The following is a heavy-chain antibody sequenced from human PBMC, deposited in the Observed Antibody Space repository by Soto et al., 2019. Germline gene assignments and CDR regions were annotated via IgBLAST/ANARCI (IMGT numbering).Heavy chain of an antibody. D-gene: IGHD3-10*01. CDR2: ISYDGSNK. CDR1: GFTVSSYA. Sequence: GGSLRLSCAASGFTVSSYAMHWVRQAPGKGLEWVAVISYDGSNKYYADSVKGRFTISRDNSKNTLYLQMNSLRAEDTAVYYCASDPFSPGGSGSNYYYGMDVWGQGTTVTVSS. V-gene: IGHV3-30-3*01. J-gene: IGHJ6*02. CDR3: ASDPFSPGGSGSNYYYGMDV.